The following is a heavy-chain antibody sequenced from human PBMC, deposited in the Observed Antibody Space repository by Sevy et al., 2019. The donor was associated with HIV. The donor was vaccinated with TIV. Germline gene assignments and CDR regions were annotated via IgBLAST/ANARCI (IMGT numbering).Heavy chain of an antibody. CDR3: ATQSWGIVAVPAAIVPGAFDI. CDR1: GYTLTELS. J-gene: IGHJ3*02. D-gene: IGHD2-2*02. CDR2: FDPEDGGT. V-gene: IGHV1-24*01. Sequence: ASVKVSCKVSGYTLTELSMHWVRQAPGKGLEWMGGFDPEDGGTIYGQKFQGRVTMTEDTSTDTAYMELSSLRSEDTAVYYCATQSWGIVAVPAAIVPGAFDIWGQGTMVTVSS.